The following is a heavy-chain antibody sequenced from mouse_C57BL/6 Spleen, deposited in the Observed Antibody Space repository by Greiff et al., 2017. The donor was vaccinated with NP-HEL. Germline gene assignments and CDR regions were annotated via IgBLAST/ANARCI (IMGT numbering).Heavy chain of an antibody. Sequence: VQLVESGPGLVQPSQSLSITCTVSGFSLTSYGVHWVRQSPGKGLEWLGVIWSGGSTDYNAAFISRLSISKDNSKSQVFFKMNSLQADDTAIYYCARLLLRGGGYAMDYWGQGTSVTVSS. CDR1: GFSLTSYG. CDR3: ARLLLRGGGYAMDY. D-gene: IGHD1-1*01. V-gene: IGHV2-2*01. J-gene: IGHJ4*01. CDR2: IWSGGST.